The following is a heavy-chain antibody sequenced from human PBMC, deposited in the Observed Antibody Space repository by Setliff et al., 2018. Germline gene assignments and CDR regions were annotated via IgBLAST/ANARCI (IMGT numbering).Heavy chain of an antibody. Sequence: LRLSCAASGFTFSSYSMNWVRQAPGKGLEWVSYISGGGSTIYYADSVKGRFTISRDNAKTSLYLQMNSLRADDTAVYYCARLRAPGSHGLDPWGQGTLVTVS. D-gene: IGHD3-10*01. J-gene: IGHJ5*02. CDR1: GFTFSSYS. CDR2: ISGGGSTI. V-gene: IGHV3-48*01. CDR3: ARLRAPGSHGLDP.